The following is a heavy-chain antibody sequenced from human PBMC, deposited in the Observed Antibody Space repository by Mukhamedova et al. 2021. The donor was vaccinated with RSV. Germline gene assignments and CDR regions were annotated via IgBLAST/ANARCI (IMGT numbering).Heavy chain of an antibody. J-gene: IGHJ4*02. D-gene: IGHD2-21*01. CDR2: YYTGQS. CDR3: ARVSTASDIDY. Sequence: GLEWVGYYYTGQSDSIPSLRSRVTISMDTSKSQLSLTLRSVTAADTAVYYCARVSTASDIDYWGQGTLVTVSS. V-gene: IGHV4-59*01.